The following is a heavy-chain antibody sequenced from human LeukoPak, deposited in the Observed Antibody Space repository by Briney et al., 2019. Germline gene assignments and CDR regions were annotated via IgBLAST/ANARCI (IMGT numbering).Heavy chain of an antibody. V-gene: IGHV4-34*01. CDR3: ARAQQLTFYYYHYGMDV. D-gene: IGHD6-13*01. J-gene: IGHJ6*02. CDR2: INHSGST. Sequence: PSETLSLACAVYGGSFSGYYWSWIRQPPGKGLEWIGEINHSGSTNYNPSLKSRVTISVDTSKNQFSLKLSSVTAADTAVYYCARAQQLTFYYYHYGMDVWGQGTTVTVSS. CDR1: GGSFSGYY.